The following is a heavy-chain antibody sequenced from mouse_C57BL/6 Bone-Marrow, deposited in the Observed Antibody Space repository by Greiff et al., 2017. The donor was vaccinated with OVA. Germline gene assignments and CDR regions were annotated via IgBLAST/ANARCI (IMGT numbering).Heavy chain of an antibody. CDR3: ARESYDGYYRWYFDV. D-gene: IGHD2-3*01. CDR2: IYPRSGNT. V-gene: IGHV1-81*01. Sequence: LQESGAELARPGASVKLSCKASGYTFTSYGISWVKQRTGQGLEWIGEIYPRSGNTYYNEKFKGKDTLTADKSSSTAYIERRSLTSEDSAVYFCARESYDGYYRWYFDVWGTGTTVTVSS. CDR1: GYTFTSYG. J-gene: IGHJ1*03.